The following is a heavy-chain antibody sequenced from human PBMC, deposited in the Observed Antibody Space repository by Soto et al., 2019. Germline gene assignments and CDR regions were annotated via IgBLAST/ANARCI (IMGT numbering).Heavy chain of an antibody. Sequence: PGGSLRLSCEVSGFIFSMYSMSWVRQTPGKGLEWVAKIPQDGVDGHYADAVKGRFTISRDNGKNSLYLQMNNLRAEDTAVYYCARDHLILPAHDFFYGSDVWGRGATVTVS. D-gene: IGHD2-21*02. J-gene: IGHJ6*02. V-gene: IGHV3-7*03. CDR3: ARDHLILPAHDFFYGSDV. CDR1: GFIFSMYS. CDR2: IPQDGVDG.